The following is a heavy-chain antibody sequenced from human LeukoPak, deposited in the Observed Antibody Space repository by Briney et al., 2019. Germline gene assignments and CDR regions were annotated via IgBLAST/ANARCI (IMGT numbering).Heavy chain of an antibody. CDR1: GFTFSRFW. CDR3: ARDGTYTDYDPDFDI. Sequence: GGSLRLSCAASGFTFSRFWMSWVRQAPGKGLEWVANIKQDGSEKYYVDSVKGRFTISRDNAKNSLYLQMNSLGAEDTAVFYCARDGTYTDYDPDFDIWGQGTLVTVSS. D-gene: IGHD5-12*01. CDR2: IKQDGSEK. J-gene: IGHJ4*02. V-gene: IGHV3-7*04.